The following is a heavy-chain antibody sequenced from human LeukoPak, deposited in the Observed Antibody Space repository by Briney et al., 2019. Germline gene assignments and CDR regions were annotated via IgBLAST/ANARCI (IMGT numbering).Heavy chain of an antibody. D-gene: IGHD5-12*01. V-gene: IGHV1-8*01. Sequence: GASVKVSCKASGYTFTSYDINWVRQATGQGLEWMGWMNPNSGNTGYAQKFQGRVTMTRNTSISTAYMELSSLRSEDTAVYYCARGWEYSGYDRNWFDPWGQGTLVTVSS. CDR1: GYTFTSYD. J-gene: IGHJ5*02. CDR2: MNPNSGNT. CDR3: ARGWEYSGYDRNWFDP.